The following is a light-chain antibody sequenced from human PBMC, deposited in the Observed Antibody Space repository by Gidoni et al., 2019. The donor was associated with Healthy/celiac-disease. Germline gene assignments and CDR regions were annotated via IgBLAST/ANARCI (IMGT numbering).Light chain of an antibody. CDR3: QQSYSTPPYT. CDR1: PSISSY. CDR2: AAS. Sequence: DNKMTRCPSPLSASVGDRVTITCRASPSISSYLNWYQQKPGQAPKLLIYAASSLQSGVPSRFSGSGSGTDFTLTISSLQPEDFATYYCQQSYSTPPYTFGQGTKLEIK. V-gene: IGKV1-39*01. J-gene: IGKJ2*01.